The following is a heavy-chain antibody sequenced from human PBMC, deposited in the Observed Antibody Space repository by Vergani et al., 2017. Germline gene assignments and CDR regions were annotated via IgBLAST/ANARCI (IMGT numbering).Heavy chain of an antibody. J-gene: IGHJ4*02. Sequence: EVQLLESGGGLVQPGGSLRLSCAASGFTFSSYAMSWVRQAPGKGLEWVSAISGSGGSTYYADSVKGLFTISRDNSKNTLYLQMNSLRAEDTAVYYCAKDLGFAFGRSTGGFDYWGQGTLVTVSS. CDR3: AKDLGFAFGRSTGGFDY. CDR1: GFTFSSYA. CDR2: ISGSGGST. D-gene: IGHD3-10*01. V-gene: IGHV3-23*01.